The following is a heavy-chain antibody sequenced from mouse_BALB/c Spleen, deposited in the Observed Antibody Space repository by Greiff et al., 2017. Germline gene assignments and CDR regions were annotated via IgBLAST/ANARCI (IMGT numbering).Heavy chain of an antibody. CDR3: TRGLGGFAY. D-gene: IGHD2-4*01. CDR1: GYTFTDYE. J-gene: IGHJ3*01. Sequence: QVTLKESGAELVRPGASVTLSCKASGYTFTDYEMHWVKQTPVHGLEWIGAIDPETGGTAYNQKFKGKATLTADKSSSTAYMELRSLTSEDSAVYYCTRGLGGFAYWGQGTLVTVSA. CDR2: IDPETGGT. V-gene: IGHV1-15*01.